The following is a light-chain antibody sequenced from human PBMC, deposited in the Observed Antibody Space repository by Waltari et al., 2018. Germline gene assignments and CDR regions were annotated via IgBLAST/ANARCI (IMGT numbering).Light chain of an antibody. J-gene: IGKJ2*01. CDR1: QSMSSY. V-gene: IGKV1-39*01. Sequence: DIQMTQSPSSLSASVVDRVTIPCRASQSMSSYLNWYQHKPGKAPKLLIYAASSLQSGVPSRFSGSGSGTDFTLTISSLQPEDVATYYCQQSYSTPYTFGQGTKLEIK. CDR2: AAS. CDR3: QQSYSTPYT.